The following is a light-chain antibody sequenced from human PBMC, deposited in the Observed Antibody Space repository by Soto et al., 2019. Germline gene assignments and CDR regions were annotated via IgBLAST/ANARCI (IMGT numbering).Light chain of an antibody. Sequence: EMVLTQSPDTLSLSPGESATLSCRASQSVSDNLAWYQQKPGQAPRLLIYGASTRATGIPARFSGSGSGTEFTRTIGSLQSEDFAVYYCQQYSSSPSFGQGTRLEIK. CDR1: QSVSDN. J-gene: IGKJ5*01. CDR3: QQYSSSPS. V-gene: IGKV3D-15*01. CDR2: GAS.